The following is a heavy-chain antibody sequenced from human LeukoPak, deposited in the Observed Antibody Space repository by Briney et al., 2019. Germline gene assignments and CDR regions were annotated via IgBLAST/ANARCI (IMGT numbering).Heavy chain of an antibody. V-gene: IGHV3-23*01. Sequence: PGGALRLSCAASGFTFSSYAMSWVRQAPGKGLEWVSAISGSGGSTYYADSVKGRFTISRDNSKNTLYLQMNSLRAEDTAVYYCATRSLYYYDSSGYYCGDAFDIWGQGTMVTVSS. CDR2: ISGSGGST. CDR1: GFTFSSYA. CDR3: ATRSLYYYDSSGYYCGDAFDI. J-gene: IGHJ3*02. D-gene: IGHD3-22*01.